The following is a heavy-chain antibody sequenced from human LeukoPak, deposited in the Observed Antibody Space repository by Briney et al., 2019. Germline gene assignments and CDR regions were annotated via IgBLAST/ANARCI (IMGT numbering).Heavy chain of an antibody. CDR2: INHSGST. V-gene: IGHV4-34*01. CDR1: GGSFSGYY. J-gene: IGHJ5*02. Sequence: PSETLSLTCAVYGGSFSGYYWSWIRQPPGKGLEWIGEINHSGSTNYNPSLKSRVTISVDTSKNQFSLKLSSVTAADTAVYYCARDRGYYDSSGYYGNWFDPWGQGTLVTVSS. D-gene: IGHD3-22*01. CDR3: ARDRGYYDSSGYYGNWFDP.